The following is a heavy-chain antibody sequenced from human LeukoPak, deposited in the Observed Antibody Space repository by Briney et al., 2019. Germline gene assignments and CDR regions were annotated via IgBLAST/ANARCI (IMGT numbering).Heavy chain of an antibody. CDR3: ARKGLPDY. CDR2: IKQDGSQT. Sequence: GGSLRLSCAASGFTFSDYWMAWVRQAPGKGLEWMANIKQDGSQTYYVDSVKGRFTISRDNAKNSLYLQMNSLRAEDTALYYCARKGLPDYWGQGTLVTVSS. V-gene: IGHV3-7*01. J-gene: IGHJ4*02. CDR1: GFTFSDYW.